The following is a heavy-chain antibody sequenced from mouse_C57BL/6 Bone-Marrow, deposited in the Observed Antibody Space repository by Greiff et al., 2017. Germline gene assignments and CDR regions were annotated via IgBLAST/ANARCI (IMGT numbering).Heavy chain of an antibody. D-gene: IGHD1-1*01. CDR3: ARELLLRAWFAY. CDR1: GYAFSSSW. CDR2: IYPGDGDT. Sequence: VKLQQSGPELVKPGASVKISCKASGYAFSSSWMNWVKQRPGKGLEWIGRIYPGDGDTNYNGKFKGKATLTADKSSSTAYMQLSSLTSEDSAVYFCARELLLRAWFAYWGQGTLVTVSA. V-gene: IGHV1-82*01. J-gene: IGHJ3*01.